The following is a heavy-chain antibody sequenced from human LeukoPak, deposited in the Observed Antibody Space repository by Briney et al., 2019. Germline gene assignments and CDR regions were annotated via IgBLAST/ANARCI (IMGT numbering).Heavy chain of an antibody. J-gene: IGHJ4*02. CDR1: GYTFTGYD. Sequence: ASVKVSCKASGYTFTGYDMHWVRQAPGQGLEWMGWINPNSGGTNYAQKFQGRVTMTRDTSISTAYMELSRLRSDDTAVYYCARWELLRTGDGYWGQGTLVTASS. CDR2: INPNSGGT. V-gene: IGHV1-2*02. CDR3: ARWELLRTGDGY. D-gene: IGHD1-26*01.